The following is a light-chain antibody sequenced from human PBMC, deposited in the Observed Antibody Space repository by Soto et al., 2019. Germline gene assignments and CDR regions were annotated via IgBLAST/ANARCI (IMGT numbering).Light chain of an antibody. Sequence: SYELTQPPSVSVAPGKTARITCGGNNIGSKSVHWYQQKPGQAPVLVIYYDSDRPSGIPERFSGSNSGNTATLTISRVEAGDEADYSCQVWDGSSDVVFGGGTQLTVL. V-gene: IGLV3-21*04. J-gene: IGLJ2*01. CDR1: NIGSKS. CDR2: YDS. CDR3: QVWDGSSDVV.